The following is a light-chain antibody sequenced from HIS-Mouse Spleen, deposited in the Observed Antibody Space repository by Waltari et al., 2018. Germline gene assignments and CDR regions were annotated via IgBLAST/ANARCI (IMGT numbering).Light chain of an antibody. V-gene: IGLV2-14*03. J-gene: IGLJ2*01. CDR3: SSYTSSSTLVV. CDR1: SSDVGGYNY. CDR2: DVS. Sequence: QSALTQPASVSGSPGQSITLSCPGTSSDVGGYNYVSCYQQHPGKAPKLMIYDVSNRPSGVSNRFSGSKSGNTASLTISGLQAEDEADYYCSSYTSSSTLVVFGGGTKLTVL.